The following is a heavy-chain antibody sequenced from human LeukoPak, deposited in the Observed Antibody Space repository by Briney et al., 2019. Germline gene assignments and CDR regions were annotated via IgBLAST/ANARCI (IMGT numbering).Heavy chain of an antibody. J-gene: IGHJ3*02. V-gene: IGHV4-59*01. Sequence: SETLSLTCTVSGGSLSSYYWSWVRQPPGKGLEWIGYIYYSGSTNYNPSLKSRVTISVDTSKNQFSLKLSSVTAADTAVYYCAGGVAADAFDIWGQGTMVTVSS. CDR1: GGSLSSYY. D-gene: IGHD6-19*01. CDR3: AGGVAADAFDI. CDR2: IYYSGST.